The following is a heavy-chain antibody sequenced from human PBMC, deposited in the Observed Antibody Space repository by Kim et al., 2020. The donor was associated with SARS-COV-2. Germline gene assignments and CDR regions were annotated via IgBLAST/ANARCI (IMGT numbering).Heavy chain of an antibody. Sequence: ASVKVSCKASGYTFTSYGFTWVRQAPGQGLEWMGWISAYNGNTNYAQKFQGRVTMTTDTSTSTAYMELRSLRSDDTAFYYCARESFPGSWGDYWGQGTLVTVSS. D-gene: IGHD6-13*01. V-gene: IGHV1-18*04. CDR1: GYTFTSYG. CDR3: ARESFPGSWGDY. J-gene: IGHJ4*02. CDR2: ISAYNGNT.